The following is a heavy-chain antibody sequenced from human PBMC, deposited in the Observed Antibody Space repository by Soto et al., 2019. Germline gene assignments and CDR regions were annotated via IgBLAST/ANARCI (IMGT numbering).Heavy chain of an antibody. CDR1: GGSISSGGYY. CDR2: IYYSGST. J-gene: IGHJ3*02. CDR3: ARDGYYYDSSGYSRYAFDI. D-gene: IGHD3-22*01. Sequence: SETLSLTCTVSGGSISSGGYYWSWIRQHPGKGLEWIGYIYYSGSTYYNPSLKSRVTISVDTSKNQFSLKLSSVTAADTAVYYCARDGYYYDSSGYSRYAFDIWGQGTMVTVSS. V-gene: IGHV4-31*03.